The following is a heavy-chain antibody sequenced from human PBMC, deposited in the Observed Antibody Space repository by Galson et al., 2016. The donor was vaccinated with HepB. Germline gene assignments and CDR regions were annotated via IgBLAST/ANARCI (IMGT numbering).Heavy chain of an antibody. CDR1: GGSISSSDYY. Sequence: LSLTCTVSGGSISSSDYYWTWIRQHPGKGLEWIGYIYYIGLTKYNPSLKSRLTISVQTSKNQFSLKLSSVTAADTAVYYCARGTVEFGSAIQNWFDPWGQGNLVTVSS. J-gene: IGHJ5*02. D-gene: IGHD3-10*01. CDR2: IYYIGLT. V-gene: IGHV4-31*03. CDR3: ARGTVEFGSAIQNWFDP.